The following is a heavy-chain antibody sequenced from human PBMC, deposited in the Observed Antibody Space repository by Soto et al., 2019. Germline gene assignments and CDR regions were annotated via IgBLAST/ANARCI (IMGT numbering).Heavy chain of an antibody. Sequence: SQTLSLTCVGSGDTVSSNSVAWNWVRQSPSRSLEWLGRTYYRSRWYSDYAVSVRSRIDINADTSKNQVSLQLNSVTPEDTAVYYCARSEEDSDYYYYGMDVWGQGTTVTVSS. V-gene: IGHV6-1*01. J-gene: IGHJ6*02. CDR3: ARSEEDSDYYYYGMDV. D-gene: IGHD2-15*01. CDR2: TYYRSRWYS. CDR1: GDTVSSNSVA.